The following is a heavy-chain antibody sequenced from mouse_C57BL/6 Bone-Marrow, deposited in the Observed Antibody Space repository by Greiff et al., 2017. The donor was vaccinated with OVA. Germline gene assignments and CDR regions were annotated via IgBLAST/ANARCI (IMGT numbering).Heavy chain of an antibody. CDR2: IDPETGGT. CDR3: TSGGWPTGTWFAY. J-gene: IGHJ3*01. D-gene: IGHD1-1*01. Sequence: VQVVESGAELVRPGASVTLSCKASGYTFTDYEMHWVKQTPVHGLEWIGAIDPETGGTAYTQKFKGQAILTADKSSSTAYMELRSLTSEDSAVYYCTSGGWPTGTWFAYWGQGTLVTVSA. CDR1: GYTFTDYE. V-gene: IGHV1-15*01.